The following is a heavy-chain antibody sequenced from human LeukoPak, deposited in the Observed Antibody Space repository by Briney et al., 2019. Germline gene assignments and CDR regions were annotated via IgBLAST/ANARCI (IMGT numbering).Heavy chain of an antibody. Sequence: GASVKVSCKASGYTFTSYGISWVRQAPGQGLEWMGWISAYNGNTNYAQKLQGRVTMTTDTSTRTAYMELRSLRSDDTAVYYCARSPALKRYCTNGVCYTPKNFDYWGQGTLVTVSS. J-gene: IGHJ4*02. CDR1: GYTFTSYG. V-gene: IGHV1-18*01. CDR2: ISAYNGNT. CDR3: ARSPALKRYCTNGVCYTPKNFDY. D-gene: IGHD2-8*01.